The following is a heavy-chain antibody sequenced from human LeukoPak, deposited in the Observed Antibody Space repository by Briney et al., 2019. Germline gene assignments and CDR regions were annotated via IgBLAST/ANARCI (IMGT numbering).Heavy chain of an antibody. D-gene: IGHD3-10*01. J-gene: IGHJ4*02. CDR3: ARGGSGSYYHLFDY. CDR2: ISYDGSNK. V-gene: IGHV3-30-3*01. Sequence: GGSLRLSCAASGFTFSSYAIHWVRQAPGKGLEWVAVISYDGSNKYYADSVKGRFTISRDNSKNTLYLQMNSLRAEDTAVYYCARGGSGSYYHLFDYWGQGTLVTVSS. CDR1: GFTFSSYA.